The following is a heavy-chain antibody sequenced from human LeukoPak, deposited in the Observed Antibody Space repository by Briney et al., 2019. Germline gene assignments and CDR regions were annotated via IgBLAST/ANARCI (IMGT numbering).Heavy chain of an antibody. CDR3: TRDHSSSSYRWDY. V-gene: IGHV3-49*04. J-gene: IGHJ4*02. CDR2: IRSKALGGTT. CDR1: GFTFGDYA. Sequence: PGGSLRLSCTASGFTFGDYAMSSVRQAPGKGLEWVGFIRSKALGGTTEYAASVKGRFTISRDDSKSIAYLQMNSLKTEDTAVYYCTRDHSSSSYRWDYWGQGTLVTASS. D-gene: IGHD6-13*01.